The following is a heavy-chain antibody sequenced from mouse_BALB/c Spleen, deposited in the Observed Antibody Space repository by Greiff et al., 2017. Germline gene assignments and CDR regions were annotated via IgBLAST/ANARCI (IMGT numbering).Heavy chain of an antibody. D-gene: IGHD2-1*01. Sequence: EVHLVESGGGLVKPGGSLKLSCAASGFTFSDYYMYWVRQTPEKRLEWVATISDGGSYTYYPDSVKGRFTISRDNAKNNLYLQMSSLKSEDTAMYYCARGGGNYFDVWGAGTTVTVSS. V-gene: IGHV5-4*02. J-gene: IGHJ1*01. CDR3: ARGGGNYFDV. CDR2: ISDGGSYT. CDR1: GFTFSDYY.